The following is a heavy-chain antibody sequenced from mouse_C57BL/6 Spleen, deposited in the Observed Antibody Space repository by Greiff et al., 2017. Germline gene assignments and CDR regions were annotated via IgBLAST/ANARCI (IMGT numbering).Heavy chain of an antibody. CDR2: IDPSDSET. J-gene: IGHJ2*01. CDR3: ARTPLGQGYFDY. V-gene: IGHV1-52*01. Sequence: QVQLQQPGAELVRPGSSVKLSCKASGYTFTSYWMHWVKQRPIQGLEWIGNIDPSDSETHYNQKFKDKATLIVDKSSSTAYMQLSSLTSEDSAVYYCARTPLGQGYFDYWGQGTTLTVSS. D-gene: IGHD3-3*01. CDR1: GYTFTSYW.